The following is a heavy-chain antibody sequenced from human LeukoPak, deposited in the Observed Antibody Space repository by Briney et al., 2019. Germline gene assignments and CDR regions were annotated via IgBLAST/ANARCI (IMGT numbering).Heavy chain of an antibody. V-gene: IGHV5-51*01. J-gene: IGHJ4*02. CDR3: ARSPSVHYLFDY. Sequence: GGSLKISCKGAGCRFISYSIGWVRQMPGKGLEWMGVIYAGDSDTRHSPSFQGQVTMSVDKSITTAYLQWSSLKASDTAMYFCARSPSVHYLFDYWGQGTLVTVSS. CDR2: IYAGDSDT. D-gene: IGHD3-10*01. CDR1: GCRFISYS.